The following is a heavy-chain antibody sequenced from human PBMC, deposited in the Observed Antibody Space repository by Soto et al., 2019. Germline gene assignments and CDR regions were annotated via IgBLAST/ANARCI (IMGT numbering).Heavy chain of an antibody. J-gene: IGHJ6*02. D-gene: IGHD3-10*01. Sequence: SLRLSCAASGFTVSSNYMSWVRQAPGKGLEWVSVIYSGGSTYYADSVKGRFTISRHNSKNTLYLQMNSLRAEDAAVYYCARGTYYYGSGSYYKRHYYYGMDVWGQGTTVTVSS. CDR3: ARGTYYYGSGSYYKRHYYYGMDV. V-gene: IGHV3-53*04. CDR1: GFTVSSNY. CDR2: IYSGGST.